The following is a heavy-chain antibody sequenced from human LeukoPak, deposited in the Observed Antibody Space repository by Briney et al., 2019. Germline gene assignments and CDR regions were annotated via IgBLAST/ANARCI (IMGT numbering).Heavy chain of an antibody. J-gene: IGHJ6*03. V-gene: IGHV1-46*01. CDR3: PRVADSSGYYYYHYYYMDV. Sequence: ASVKVSCKASGYTFTSYYMHWVRQAPGQGLEWMGIINPSGGSTSYAQKFQGRVTMTRDMSTSTVYMELSSLRSEDTAVYYCPRVADSSGYYYYHYYYMDVWGKGTTVTISS. D-gene: IGHD3-22*01. CDR2: INPSGGST. CDR1: GYTFTSYY.